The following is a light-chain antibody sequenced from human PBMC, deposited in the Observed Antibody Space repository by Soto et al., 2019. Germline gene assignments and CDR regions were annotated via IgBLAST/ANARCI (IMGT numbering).Light chain of an antibody. CDR3: QQYGSSPGT. J-gene: IGKJ4*01. Sequence: EIVLTQSPGTLSLSPGERATLSCRASQSVSTYLAWYQQKPGQAPRLLISGASSRATGIPDRFSGSGSGTDFTLTISRLEPEDFGVYYCQQYGSSPGTFGGGTKVEIK. CDR2: GAS. CDR1: QSVSTY. V-gene: IGKV3-20*01.